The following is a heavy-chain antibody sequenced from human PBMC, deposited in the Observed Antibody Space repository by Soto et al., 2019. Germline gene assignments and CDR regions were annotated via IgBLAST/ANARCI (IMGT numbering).Heavy chain of an antibody. CDR1: GFTLSNTG. V-gene: IGHV3-30*18. CDR3: GNDWGSSGWFNWFDP. D-gene: IGHD6-19*01. Sequence: QVQLVESGGGVVQPGRSLRLSCVASGFTLSNTGMHWVRQAPGKGLEWVAMISHDGSNTYYGDSVKGRFTISRDNSWNTLYLQLDSQRPEETSVYCFGNDWGSSGWFNWFDPWGQGTLVTVSS. J-gene: IGHJ5*02. CDR2: ISHDGSNT.